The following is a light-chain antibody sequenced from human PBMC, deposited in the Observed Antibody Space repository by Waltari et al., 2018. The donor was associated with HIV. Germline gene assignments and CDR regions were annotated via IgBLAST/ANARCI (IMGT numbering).Light chain of an antibody. V-gene: IGLV3-25*03. CDR3: QSADSSGLYWV. CDR1: ELAKQY. CDR2: KDK. J-gene: IGLJ3*02. Sequence: SYELTQPPSVSVSPGQTASITGGGPELAKQYVYWYQQKAGQAPLVIMSKDKERPPGIPDRFSGSNSGTTVTLTISPVQSEDEAHYYCQSADSSGLYWVFGGGTKLTVL.